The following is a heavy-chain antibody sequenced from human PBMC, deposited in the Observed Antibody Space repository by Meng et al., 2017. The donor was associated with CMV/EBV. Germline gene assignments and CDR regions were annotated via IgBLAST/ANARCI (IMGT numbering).Heavy chain of an antibody. CDR3: ARDPEQLGGGYGMDV. Sequence: ASVKVSCKASGYTSTSYGISWVRQAPGQGLEWMGWISAYNGNTNYAQKLQGRVTMTTDTSTSTAYMELRSLRSDDTAVYYCARDPEQLGGGYGMDVWGQGTTVTVSS. CDR1: GYTSTSYG. D-gene: IGHD6-6*01. CDR2: ISAYNGNT. V-gene: IGHV1-18*01. J-gene: IGHJ6*02.